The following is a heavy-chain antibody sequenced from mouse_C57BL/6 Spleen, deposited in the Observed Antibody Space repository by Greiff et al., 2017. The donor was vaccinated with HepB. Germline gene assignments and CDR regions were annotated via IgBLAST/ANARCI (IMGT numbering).Heavy chain of an antibody. D-gene: IGHD6-1*01. J-gene: IGHJ4*01. Sequence: VQLQQPGAELVKPGASVKLSCKASGYTFTSYWMQWVKQRPGQGLEWIGEIDPSDSYTNYNQKFKGKATLTVDTSSSTAYMQLSSLTSEDSAVYYCARSGFDSHYRNAMDYWGQGPSVTVSS. CDR3: ARSGFDSHYRNAMDY. CDR2: IDPSDSYT. CDR1: GYTFTSYW. V-gene: IGHV1-50*01.